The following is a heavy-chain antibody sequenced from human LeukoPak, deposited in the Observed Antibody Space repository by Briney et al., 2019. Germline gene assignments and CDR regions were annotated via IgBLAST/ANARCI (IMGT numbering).Heavy chain of an antibody. V-gene: IGHV3-23*01. Sequence: PGGSLRLSCAASGFIFRNFGMSWIRQAPGKGLEWVSHISDVVAHTWYADSVQGRFTISRDNSKNTLYLEMNSLSPDDTAVYYCARGVEPLAANTLAYWGQGTLVTVSS. CDR1: GFIFRNFG. CDR2: ISDVVAHT. J-gene: IGHJ4*02. CDR3: ARGVEPLAANTLAY. D-gene: IGHD1-14*01.